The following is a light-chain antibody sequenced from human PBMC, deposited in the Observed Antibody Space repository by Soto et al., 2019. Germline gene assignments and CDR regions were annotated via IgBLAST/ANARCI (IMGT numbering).Light chain of an antibody. CDR1: SSDIGSYNY. CDR3: TAFSANRVYL. V-gene: IGLV2-14*03. J-gene: IGLJ1*01. CDR2: EVS. Sequence: QSALTQPASVSGSPGQSIIISCTGTSSDIGSYNYVSWYRQHPGKAPKLLIYEVSNRPSGVSNRFSGSKSGNTASLTISGLQAEDEADYYCTAFSANRVYLFGPGTKLTVL.